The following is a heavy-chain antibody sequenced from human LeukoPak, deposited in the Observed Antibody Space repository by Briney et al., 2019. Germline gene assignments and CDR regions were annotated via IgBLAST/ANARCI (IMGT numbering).Heavy chain of an antibody. CDR3: ARDPGYSDYSSFEH. J-gene: IGHJ4*02. CDR2: ISGSGGST. V-gene: IGHV3-23*01. D-gene: IGHD4-11*01. CDR1: GFTFSSYA. Sequence: GGSLRLSCAASGFTFSSYAMRWVRQSPGRGLEGVSTISGSGGSTYYADSVKGRFTISRDNSKNTLYLQMNSLRPEDTAVYYCARDPGYSDYSSFEHWGQGTLVTVSS.